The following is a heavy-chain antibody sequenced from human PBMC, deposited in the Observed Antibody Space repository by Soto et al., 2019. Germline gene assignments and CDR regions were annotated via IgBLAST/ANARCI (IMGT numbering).Heavy chain of an antibody. CDR3: ARAPPRSSSGWYEGWFDP. V-gene: IGHV4-30-4*01. Sequence: QVQLQESGPGLVKPSQTLSLTCTVSGGSISSGDYYWSWIRQPPGKGLEWIGYIYYSGSTYYNPSLKSRVTISVDTSKNQFSLKLSSVTAADTAVYYCARAPPRSSSGWYEGWFDPWGQGTLVTVS. J-gene: IGHJ5*02. CDR1: GGSISSGDYY. D-gene: IGHD6-19*01. CDR2: IYYSGST.